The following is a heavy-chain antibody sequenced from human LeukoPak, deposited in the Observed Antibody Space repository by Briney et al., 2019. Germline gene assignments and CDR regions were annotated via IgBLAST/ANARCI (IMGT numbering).Heavy chain of an antibody. D-gene: IGHD6-19*01. CDR1: GFTFSSYS. CDR3: ESDNSIAVAGPSGY. Sequence: GGSLRLSCAASGFTFSSYSMNWVRQAPGKGLEWISFIDSTSRTIFYADSVKGRFTISRNNSKNTLYLQINILRAEDTAVYYCESDNSIAVAGPSGYWGQGTLVTVSS. V-gene: IGHV3-48*01. CDR2: IDSTSRTI. J-gene: IGHJ4*02.